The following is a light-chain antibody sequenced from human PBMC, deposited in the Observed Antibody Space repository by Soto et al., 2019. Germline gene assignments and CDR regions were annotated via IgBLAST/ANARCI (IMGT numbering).Light chain of an antibody. V-gene: IGLV4-69*01. Sequence: QPVLTQSPSASASLGASVKLSCTLSSGHGNYVIAWHQQQPEKGPRYLMKGKSDGSHNKGDGIPDRFSGSSSGAERYLVISSLQSEDEADYYCQTWDTGIVVFGGGTKLTVL. CDR1: SGHGNYV. J-gene: IGLJ2*01. CDR3: QTWDTGIVV. CDR2: GKSDGSH.